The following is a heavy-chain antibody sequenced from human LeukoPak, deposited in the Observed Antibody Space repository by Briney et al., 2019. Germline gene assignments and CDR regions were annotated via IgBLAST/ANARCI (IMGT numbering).Heavy chain of an antibody. J-gene: IGHJ4*02. CDR1: GFTFSSYA. CDR2: ISGSGAST. CDR3: AKDTYTSAAAHYFDY. V-gene: IGHV3-23*01. Sequence: GGSLRLSCAASGFTFSSYAMSWVRQAPGKGLEWVSSISGSGASTYYADSVRGRFTISRDSSKNTLYLQMNSLRVEDTALYYCAKDTYTSAAAHYFDYWGQGTLVTVSS. D-gene: IGHD2-15*01.